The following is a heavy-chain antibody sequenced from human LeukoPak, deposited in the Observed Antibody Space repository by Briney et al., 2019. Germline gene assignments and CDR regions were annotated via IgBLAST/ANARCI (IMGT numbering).Heavy chain of an antibody. Sequence: ASVKVSCKVSGYTLTELSMHWVRQAPGKGLEWMGGFDPEDGETIYAQKFQGRVTMTEDTSTDTAYMEPSSLRSEDTAVYYCATDRQENTSGYYHVDYWGQGTLVTVSS. J-gene: IGHJ4*02. CDR1: GYTLTELS. D-gene: IGHD3-22*01. V-gene: IGHV1-24*01. CDR3: ATDRQENTSGYYHVDY. CDR2: FDPEDGET.